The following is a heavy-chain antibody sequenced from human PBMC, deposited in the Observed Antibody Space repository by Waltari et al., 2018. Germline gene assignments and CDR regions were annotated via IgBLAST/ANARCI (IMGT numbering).Heavy chain of an antibody. J-gene: IGHJ5*01. Sequence: QVQLQQWGAGLVKPSETLSLTCAVYGDSFNGYYWNWIRQTPGKGLEWVGRINLSGTTSYNPSLNGRVAISIDTSKNQFSLELNSMSAADTAVYYCARHTRCSWSVWFDSWGQGTLVTVSS. CDR2: INLSGTT. CDR1: GDSFNGYY. D-gene: IGHD2-15*01. CDR3: ARHTRCSWSVWFDS. V-gene: IGHV4-34*02.